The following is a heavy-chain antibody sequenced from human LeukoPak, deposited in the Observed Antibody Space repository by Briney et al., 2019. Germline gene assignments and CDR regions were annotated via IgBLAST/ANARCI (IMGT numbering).Heavy chain of an antibody. CDR3: ARDLSEKWELPGVIDY. CDR2: INPNSGGT. Sequence: ASVKVSCKASGYTFTGYYMHWVRQAPGQGLEWMGWINPNSGGTNYAQKFQGRVTMTRDTSISTAYMELSRLRSDDTAVYYRARDLSEKWELPGVIDYWGQGTLVTVSS. D-gene: IGHD1-26*01. V-gene: IGHV1-2*02. CDR1: GYTFTGYY. J-gene: IGHJ4*02.